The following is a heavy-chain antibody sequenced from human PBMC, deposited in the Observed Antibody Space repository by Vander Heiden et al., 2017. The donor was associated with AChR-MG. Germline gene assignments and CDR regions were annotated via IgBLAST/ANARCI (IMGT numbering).Heavy chain of an antibody. D-gene: IGHD3-22*01. J-gene: IGHJ3*02. Sequence: QVQLVQSGAEVKKPGASVKVSCKASGYTFTSYDINWVRQATGQGLEWMGWMNPNSGNTGYAQKFQGRVTMTRNTSISTAYMELSSLRSEDTAVYYCARTPITMIVDDAFDIWAQGTMVTVSS. CDR2: MNPNSGNT. V-gene: IGHV1-8*01. CDR1: GYTFTSYD. CDR3: ARTPITMIVDDAFDI.